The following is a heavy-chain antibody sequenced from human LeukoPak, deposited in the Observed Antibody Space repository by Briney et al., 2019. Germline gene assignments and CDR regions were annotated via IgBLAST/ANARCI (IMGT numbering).Heavy chain of an antibody. CDR1: GGSINYDY. D-gene: IGHD4-17*01. CDR3: AGYQRTGLSATGLDY. V-gene: IGHV4-59*01. J-gene: IGHJ4*02. Sequence: SETLSLTCTVSGGSINYDYWSWIRQPPGKGLEWIGYVFYSGSTNYSPSLRGRVTMSVDTSKNQFSLRLSSLTASDTAVYYCAGYQRTGLSATGLDYRGQGTLVTVSS. CDR2: VFYSGST.